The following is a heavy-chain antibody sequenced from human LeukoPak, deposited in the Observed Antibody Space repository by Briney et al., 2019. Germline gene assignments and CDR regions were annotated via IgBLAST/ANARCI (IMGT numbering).Heavy chain of an antibody. V-gene: IGHV4-39*01. CDR1: GGSISSSSYY. D-gene: IGHD6-13*01. J-gene: IGHJ6*02. Sequence: PSETLSLTCTVSGGSISSSSYYWGWIRQPPGKGLEWIGSIYYSGSTYYNPSLKSRVTISVDTSKNQFSLKLSSVTAADTAVYYCARFRHPVGRKNSSSSSQRYYYYYYGMDVWGQGTTVTVSS. CDR3: ARFRHPVGRKNSSSSSQRYYYYYYGMDV. CDR2: IYYSGST.